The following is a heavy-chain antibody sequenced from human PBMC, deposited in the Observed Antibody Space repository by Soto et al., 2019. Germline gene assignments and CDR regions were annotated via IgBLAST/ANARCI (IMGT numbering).Heavy chain of an antibody. V-gene: IGHV4-39*01. CDR3: VSQRTSVLTQAYFDY. CDR2: VYYRGRS. Sequence: PAEALSVTCTVSVGSVSNSNYYWGWIRQSPGKGLEWIGSVYYRGRSYSKSSVKSRVTISVDTSKNQFSLNLNSVTASDTAVYYCVSQRTSVLTQAYFDYWGPGAMVTVSS. CDR1: VGSVSNSNYY. D-gene: IGHD2-8*01. J-gene: IGHJ4*02.